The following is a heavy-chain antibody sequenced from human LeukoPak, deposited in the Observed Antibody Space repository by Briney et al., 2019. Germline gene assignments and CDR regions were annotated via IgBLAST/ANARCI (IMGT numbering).Heavy chain of an antibody. J-gene: IGHJ6*02. CDR1: GFTFSNAW. D-gene: IGHD1-26*01. Sequence: GGSLRLSCAASGFTFSNAWMSWVRQAPGKGLEWVAVISYDGSNKYYADSVKGRFTISRDNSKNTLYLQMNSLRAEDTAVYYCAKDLAYYGEDYGMDVWGQGTTVTVSS. V-gene: IGHV3-30*18. CDR2: ISYDGSNK. CDR3: AKDLAYYGEDYGMDV.